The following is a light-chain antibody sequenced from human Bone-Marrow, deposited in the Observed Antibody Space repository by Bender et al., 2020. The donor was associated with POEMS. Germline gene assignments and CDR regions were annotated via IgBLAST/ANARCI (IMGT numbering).Light chain of an antibody. Sequence: SYVLTQPPSVSVAPGQTARVTCGGNNIESKSVHWYRQKPGQAPVLVVYDDRDRPSGIPERFSASKSGTSASLAITGLQAEDEADYYCQSYDNSLRGSVFGGGTQLTAL. CDR1: NIESKS. CDR3: QSYDNSLRGSV. V-gene: IGLV3-21*02. J-gene: IGLJ7*02. CDR2: DDR.